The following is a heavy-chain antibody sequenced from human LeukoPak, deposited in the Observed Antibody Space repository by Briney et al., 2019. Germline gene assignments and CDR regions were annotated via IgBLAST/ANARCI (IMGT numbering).Heavy chain of an antibody. D-gene: IGHD3-10*01. CDR2: ISSSGSTI. J-gene: IGHJ5*02. V-gene: IGHV3-48*03. Sequence: GGSLRLSCTASGFTFSSYEMNWVRQAPGKGLEWVSYISSSGSTIYYADSVKGRFTISRDNAKNSLYLQMNSLRAEDTAVYYCARFGYGSWFDPWGQGTLVTVSS. CDR1: GFTFSSYE. CDR3: ARFGYGSWFDP.